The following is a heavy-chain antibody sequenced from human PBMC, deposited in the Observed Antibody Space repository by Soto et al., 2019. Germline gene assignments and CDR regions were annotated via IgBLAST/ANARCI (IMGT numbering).Heavy chain of an antibody. CDR2: INTDGSST. J-gene: IGHJ4*02. D-gene: IGHD2-15*01. CDR3: TRDPVDSPVFDY. CDR1: GFTFSSYW. Sequence: PGGSLRLSCAASGFTFSSYWMHWVRQAPGKGLVWVSRINTDGSSTTYADSVQGRFTISRDNAKNTLYLQMNSLRAEDTAVYYCTRDPVDSPVFDYWGQGILVPVSS. V-gene: IGHV3-74*01.